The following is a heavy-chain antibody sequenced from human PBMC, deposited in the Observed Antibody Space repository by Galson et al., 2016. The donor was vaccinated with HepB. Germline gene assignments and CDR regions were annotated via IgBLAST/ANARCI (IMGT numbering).Heavy chain of an antibody. CDR3: AKDPRVLLWFGELLL. D-gene: IGHD3-10*01. CDR2: TSGGGGST. CDR1: GFTFRTYA. Sequence: SLRLSCAASGFTFRTYAMSWVRQAPGKGLECVSSTSGGGGSTYYADSVKGRFTISRDNSKNTLYLQLNSLRAEDTAVYCCAKDPRVLLWFGELLLWGQGTLVTVSS. J-gene: IGHJ4*02. V-gene: IGHV3-23*01.